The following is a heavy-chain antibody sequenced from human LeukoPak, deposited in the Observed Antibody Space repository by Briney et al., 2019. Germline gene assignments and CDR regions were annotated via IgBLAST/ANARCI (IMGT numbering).Heavy chain of an antibody. CDR2: VNHSGSS. V-gene: IGHV4-34*01. CDR3: ARDTRWGSGVYYFDY. Sequence: PSAPLSLPCAVYGGSLRYYYWSWIRQPPGKGLEYIGEVNHSGSSNCNPPLKSRVTISIDMSKNHFSLKLSSVTAADTAVYYCARDTRWGSGVYYFDYWGQGTLVTVSS. D-gene: IGHD6-19*01. J-gene: IGHJ4*02. CDR1: GGSLRYYY.